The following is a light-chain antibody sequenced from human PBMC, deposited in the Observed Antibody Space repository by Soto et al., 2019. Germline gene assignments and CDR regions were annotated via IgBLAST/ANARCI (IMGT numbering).Light chain of an antibody. CDR3: QEYGSSPRS. CDR1: QSVSSSY. Sequence: EIVLTQSPGTLSLSPGERATLSCRASQSVSSSYLAWYQQKPGQAPRLLIYGASSRATGIPDRFSGSGSGTDFTLTISRLEPEDFAVCYCQEYGSSPRSFGQGTKLDIK. CDR2: GAS. J-gene: IGKJ1*01. V-gene: IGKV3-20*01.